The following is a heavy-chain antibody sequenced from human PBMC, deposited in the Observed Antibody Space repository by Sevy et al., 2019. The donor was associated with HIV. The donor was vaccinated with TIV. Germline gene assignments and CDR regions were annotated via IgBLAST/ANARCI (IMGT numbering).Heavy chain of an antibody. Sequence: GGSLRLSCAASGFTFSSYWMHWVRQAPGKGLMWVSRINSDGSSTSYADSVKGRFTISRDNAKNTLYLQMNSLRAEDTAVYYCARNDPTSGYATWGQGTLVTVSS. D-gene: IGHD5-12*01. CDR3: ARNDPTSGYAT. J-gene: IGHJ5*02. V-gene: IGHV3-74*01. CDR1: GFTFSSYW. CDR2: INSDGSST.